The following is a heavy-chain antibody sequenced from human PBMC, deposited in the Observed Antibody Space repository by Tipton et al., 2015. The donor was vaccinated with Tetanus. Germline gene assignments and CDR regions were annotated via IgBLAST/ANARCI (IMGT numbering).Heavy chain of an antibody. D-gene: IGHD2/OR15-2a*01. CDR2: ISTSGSA. V-gene: IGHV4-61*08. CDR1: GGSLRGGDHY. J-gene: IGHJ4*02. CDR3: ARAAGFLGLTHDF. Sequence: TLSLTCTVSGGSLRGGDHYWSWIRQPPGKGLEWLAYISTSGSANSNYFLKSRITVSRDTSKNYFSLNLASVTAADTAVYFCARAAGFLGLTHDFWGRGTLVSVSS.